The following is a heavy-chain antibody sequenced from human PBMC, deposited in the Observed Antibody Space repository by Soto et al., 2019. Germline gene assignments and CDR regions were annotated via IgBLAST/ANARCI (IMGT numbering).Heavy chain of an antibody. D-gene: IGHD1-7*01. CDR1: RFTFSSYW. V-gene: IGHV3-7*01. Sequence: PGGSLRLSCAASRFTFSSYWMIWVRQAPGRGLEWVANIKEDGSEKYYVDSVKGRFSISRDNAKNSLYLQMNGLRAEDTAVYYCARVETRLTGTTFYFAYWGQGALVTV. CDR2: IKEDGSEK. CDR3: ARVETRLTGTTFYFAY. J-gene: IGHJ4*02.